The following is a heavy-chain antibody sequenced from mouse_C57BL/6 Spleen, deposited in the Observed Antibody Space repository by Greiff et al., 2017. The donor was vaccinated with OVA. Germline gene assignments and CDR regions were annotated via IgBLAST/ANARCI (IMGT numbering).Heavy chain of an antibody. J-gene: IGHJ2*01. Sequence: EVQLQQSGPGLVKPSQSLSLTCSVTGYSITSGYYWNWIRQFPGNKLEWMGYISYDGSNNYNPSLKNRISITRDTSKNQFFLKLNSVTTEDTATYYCARGDYYRGYFDYWGQGTTLTVSS. CDR3: ARGDYYRGYFDY. CDR2: ISYDGSN. CDR1: GYSITSGYY. V-gene: IGHV3-6*01. D-gene: IGHD1-1*01.